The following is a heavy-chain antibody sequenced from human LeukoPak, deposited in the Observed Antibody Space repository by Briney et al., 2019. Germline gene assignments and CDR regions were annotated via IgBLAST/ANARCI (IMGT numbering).Heavy chain of an antibody. V-gene: IGHV3-33*01. CDR1: GFTFSSYG. D-gene: IGHD5-12*01. CDR3: ARDPSPYSGYDFVSY. J-gene: IGHJ4*02. Sequence: SGGSLRLSCAASGFTFSSYGMHWVRQAPGKGLEWVAVIWYDGRNKYYADSVKGRFTISRDNSKNTLYLQMNSLRAEDTAVYYCARDPSPYSGYDFVSYWGQGTLVTVSS. CDR2: IWYDGRNK.